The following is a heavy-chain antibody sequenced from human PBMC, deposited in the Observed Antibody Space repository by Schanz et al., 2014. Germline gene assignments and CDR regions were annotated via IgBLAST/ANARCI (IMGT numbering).Heavy chain of an antibody. J-gene: IGHJ4*02. D-gene: IGHD3-3*01. CDR2: ISSSGTTI. V-gene: IGHV3-48*01. CDR1: GFTVSSNH. CDR3: ARSAGRDFWSGYYTRFDY. Sequence: EGQLLESGGGLIQPGGSLRLSCAASGFTVSSNHMSWVRQAPGKGLEWVSYISSSGTTIYYADSVKGRFTISRDNAKNTLYLQMNTLRAEDTAVYYCARSAGRDFWSGYYTRFDYWGQGTLVTVSS.